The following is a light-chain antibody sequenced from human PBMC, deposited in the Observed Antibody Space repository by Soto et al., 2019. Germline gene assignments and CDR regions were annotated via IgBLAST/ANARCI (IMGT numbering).Light chain of an antibody. CDR1: QSIDTY. J-gene: IGKJ4*01. CDR3: QQRYNWPLT. Sequence: EIVLTQSPATLSSSPGERATLSCRASQSIDTYLAWYQQKPGQAPRLLIYDASDRATGIPARFSGSGSGTEFTLTIRGLEPEDFALYYCQQRYNWPLTFGGGTKVDIE. CDR2: DAS. V-gene: IGKV3-11*01.